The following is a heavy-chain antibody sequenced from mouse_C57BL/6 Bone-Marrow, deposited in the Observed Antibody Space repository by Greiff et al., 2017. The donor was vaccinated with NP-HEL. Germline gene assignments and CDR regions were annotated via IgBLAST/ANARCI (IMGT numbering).Heavy chain of an antibody. CDR1: GFTFSSYA. V-gene: IGHV5-9-1*02. CDR2: ISSGGDYI. CDR3: TRYSKGDFDY. Sequence: DVMLVESGEGLVKPGGSLKLSCAASGFTFSSYAMSWVRQTPEKRLEWVAYISSGGDYIYYADTVKGRFTISRDNARNTLYLQMSSLKSEDTAMYYCTRYSKGDFDYWGQGTTLTVSS. D-gene: IGHD2-5*01. J-gene: IGHJ2*01.